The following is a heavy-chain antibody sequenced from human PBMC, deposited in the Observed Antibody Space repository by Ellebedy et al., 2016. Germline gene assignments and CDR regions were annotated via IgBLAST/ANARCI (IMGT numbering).Heavy chain of an antibody. V-gene: IGHV3-30*03. CDR1: GFTFSSHG. Sequence: GGSLRLSCAASGFTFSSHGMHWVRQSPGKGLEWVAAIASDASSKEYVDSVKGRFTISRDNSKNTLYLQMNSLRVEDTAVYYCARGSLVRTRTRNPTNSWGQGTLVTVSS. CDR2: IASDASSK. D-gene: IGHD1-26*01. CDR3: ARGSLVRTRTRNPTNS. J-gene: IGHJ4*02.